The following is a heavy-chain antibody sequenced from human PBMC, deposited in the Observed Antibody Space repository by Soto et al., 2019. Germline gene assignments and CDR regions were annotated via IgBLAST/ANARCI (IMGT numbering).Heavy chain of an antibody. CDR2: IKQDGSEK. CDR3: ARRYYYGSGSTFDY. CDR1: GFTFSSYW. Sequence: EVQLVESGGGLVQPGGSLRLSCAASGFTFSSYWMSWVRQAPGKGLEWVANIKQDGSEKYYVESVKGRFTISRDNAKKSLYLQMNSLRAEDTAVYYCARRYYYGSGSTFDYWGQGTLVTVSS. J-gene: IGHJ4*02. D-gene: IGHD3-10*01. V-gene: IGHV3-7*03.